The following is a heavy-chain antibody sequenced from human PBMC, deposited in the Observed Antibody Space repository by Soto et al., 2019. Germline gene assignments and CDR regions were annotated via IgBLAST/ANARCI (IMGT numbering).Heavy chain of an antibody. CDR3: AIQGLWDYFDY. V-gene: IGHV4-31*03. CDR1: GGSISSGGYY. D-gene: IGHD7-27*01. Sequence: QVQLQESGPGLVKPSQTLSLTCTVSGGSISSGGYYWSWIRQHPGKGLEWIGYIYYSGSTYYNPSLKSRVTISVDPSKHQFPLKLSSVTAADTAVYYWAIQGLWDYFDYWGQGTLVTVSS. CDR2: IYYSGST. J-gene: IGHJ4*02.